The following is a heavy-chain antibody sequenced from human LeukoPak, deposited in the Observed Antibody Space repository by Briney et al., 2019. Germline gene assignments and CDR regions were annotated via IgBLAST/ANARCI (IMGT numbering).Heavy chain of an antibody. J-gene: IGHJ5*02. V-gene: IGHV4-34*01. CDR2: INHSGST. CDR3: ARGRLWFGELSVKNWFDP. D-gene: IGHD3-10*01. CDR1: GGSFSGYY. Sequence: SETLSLTCAVYGGSFSGYYWSWIRQPPGKGLEWIGEINHSGSTNYNPSLKSRVTISVDTSKNQFSLKLSSVIAADTAVYYCARGRLWFGELSVKNWFDPWGQGTLVTVSS.